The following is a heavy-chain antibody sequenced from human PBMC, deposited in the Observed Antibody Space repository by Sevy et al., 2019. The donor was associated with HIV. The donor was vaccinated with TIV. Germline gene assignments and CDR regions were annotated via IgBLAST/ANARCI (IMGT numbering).Heavy chain of an antibody. J-gene: IGHJ4*01. CDR2: ISYEGTKK. V-gene: IGHV3-30-3*01. Sequence: GGSLRLSCAASGFAFSTHAMHWVRQAPGKGLEWVAVISYEGTKKFYAASVEGRFTISRDNSKNMLSLQINSLRPEDTAVYYCAGDGGYSVKWYPLYWGHGTLVTVSS. D-gene: IGHD1-26*01. CDR3: AGDGGYSVKWYPLY. CDR1: GFAFSTHA.